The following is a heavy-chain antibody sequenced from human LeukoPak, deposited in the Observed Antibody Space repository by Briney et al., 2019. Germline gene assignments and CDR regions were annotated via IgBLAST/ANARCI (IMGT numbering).Heavy chain of an antibody. CDR2: IRYDGNDK. V-gene: IGHV3-30*02. CDR3: AKDLMRDRWFGES. Sequence: QPGGSLRLSCAASGFTFSIYGMGWVRQAPGKGLEWVAFIRYDGNDKFYADSVKGRFAISRDTSRNTLYLQMNSLRAEDTAVYYCAKDLMRDRWFGESWGQGTLVTVSS. D-gene: IGHD3-10*01. J-gene: IGHJ5*02. CDR1: GFTFSIYG.